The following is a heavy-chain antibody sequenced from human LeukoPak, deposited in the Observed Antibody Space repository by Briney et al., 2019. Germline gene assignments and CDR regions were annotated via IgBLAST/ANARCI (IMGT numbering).Heavy chain of an antibody. D-gene: IGHD2-2*01. CDR1: GFTFSSYA. V-gene: IGHV3-7*01. CDR3: ARDLASSTSY. CDR2: IKQDGSEK. Sequence: GGSLRLSCAASGFTFSSYAMSWVRQAPGKGLEWVANIKQDGSEKYYVDSVKGRFTISRDNAKNSLYLQMNSLRAEDTAVYYCARDLASSTSYWGQGTLVTVSS. J-gene: IGHJ4*02.